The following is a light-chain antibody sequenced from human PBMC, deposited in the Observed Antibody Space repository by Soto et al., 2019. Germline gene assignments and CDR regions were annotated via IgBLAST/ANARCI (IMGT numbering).Light chain of an antibody. V-gene: IGLV2-14*03. CDR1: TSDVGAYNY. CDR2: DVT. CDR3: SSYTSSSTLV. J-gene: IGLJ3*02. Sequence: QSVLTQPASVSGSLGQSITISCTGTTSDVGAYNYVSWYQQHPGKAPQLVIYDVTNRPSGVSNRFSGSKSGNTASLTISGLQAEDEADYYCSSYTSSSTLVFGGGTKVPS.